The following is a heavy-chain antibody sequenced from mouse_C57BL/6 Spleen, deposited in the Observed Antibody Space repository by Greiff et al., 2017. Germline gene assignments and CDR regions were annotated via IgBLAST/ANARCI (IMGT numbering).Heavy chain of an antibody. Sequence: VQLKQSGAELVRPGASVKMSCTASGYTFTDYYMNWVKQRPEQGLEWIGWIDPENGGTKYASKFQGKATITADTSSNTAYLQLSSLTSEDSAVYYCTARDYDLDDLDYWGQGTTVTVSS. D-gene: IGHD2-4*01. CDR2: IDPENGGT. CDR3: TARDYDLDDLDY. J-gene: IGHJ4*01. CDR1: GYTFTDYY. V-gene: IGHV14-4*01.